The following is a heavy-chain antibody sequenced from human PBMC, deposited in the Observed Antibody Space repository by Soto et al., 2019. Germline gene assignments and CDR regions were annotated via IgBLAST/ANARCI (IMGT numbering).Heavy chain of an antibody. Sequence: XETLSLTCTVSGGSISSYYWSWIRQPPGKGLEFIGYIHYSGSTNCNPSLKSRVSISVDTSKNQFSLNLSSVTAADTDVYYCARHGSIAVADFDYWGQGTLVTVSS. D-gene: IGHD6-19*01. J-gene: IGHJ4*02. V-gene: IGHV4-59*08. CDR2: IHYSGST. CDR1: GGSISSYY. CDR3: ARHGSIAVADFDY.